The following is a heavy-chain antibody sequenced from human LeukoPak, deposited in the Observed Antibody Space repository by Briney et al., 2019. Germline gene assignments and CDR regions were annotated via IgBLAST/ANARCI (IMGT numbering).Heavy chain of an antibody. D-gene: IGHD3-22*01. Sequence: ASVKVSCKASGYTFTGHYIHWVRQAPGQGLEWMGWINPNSGGTSCAQKFQGRVTMTRDTSISTAYMELRSLRSDDTAVYYCARDLYYYDSSGYFLFDYWGQGTLVTVSS. J-gene: IGHJ4*02. CDR3: ARDLYYYDSSGYFLFDY. V-gene: IGHV1-2*02. CDR1: GYTFTGHY. CDR2: INPNSGGT.